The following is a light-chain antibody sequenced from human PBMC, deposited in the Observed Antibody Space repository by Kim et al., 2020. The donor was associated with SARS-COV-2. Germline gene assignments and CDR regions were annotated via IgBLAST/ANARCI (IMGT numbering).Light chain of an antibody. J-gene: IGLJ2*01. CDR3: QAWDSSTAV. V-gene: IGLV3-1*01. CDR2: RDT. CDR1: NLGDKY. Sequence: LSPGPTASIACSGHNLGDKYSSWYQQKPGQSPVLLIYRDTERPSEVPERFSGSNSGNTATLTIRGTQAMDEADYYCQAWDSSTAVFGGGTQLTVL.